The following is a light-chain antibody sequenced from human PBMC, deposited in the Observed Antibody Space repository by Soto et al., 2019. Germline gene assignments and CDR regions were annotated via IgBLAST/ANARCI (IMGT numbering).Light chain of an antibody. CDR3: QKYASAPFS. V-gene: IGKV3-20*01. CDR2: ADS. CDR1: HSINTSF. Sequence: ELVLTQSPGTLSLSPGDSATLSCRASHSINTSFLAWFQQKPGQAPRLLIYADSTRATGIPDRLSGSASETDLNLTINRLEPEDSAVYYCQKYASAPFSLGPGTKVDIK. J-gene: IGKJ3*01.